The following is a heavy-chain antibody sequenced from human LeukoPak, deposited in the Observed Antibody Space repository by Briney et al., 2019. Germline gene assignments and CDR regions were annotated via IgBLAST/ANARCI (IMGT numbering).Heavy chain of an antibody. Sequence: PSETLSLTCTVSGGSISSGGYYWSWIRQHPGKGLEWIGYIYYSGSTYYNPSLKSRVTISVDTSKNQFSLKLSSVTAADTAVYYCARTYYYDSSGCDYWGQGTLVTVSS. D-gene: IGHD3-22*01. CDR1: GGSISSGGYY. CDR3: ARTYYYDSSGCDY. CDR2: IYYSGST. V-gene: IGHV4-31*03. J-gene: IGHJ4*02.